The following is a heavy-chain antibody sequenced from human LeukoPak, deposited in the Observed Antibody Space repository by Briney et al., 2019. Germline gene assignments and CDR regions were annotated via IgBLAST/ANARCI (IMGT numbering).Heavy chain of an antibody. D-gene: IGHD3-3*01. CDR3: ARQPRITVFGVVKKGGNWFDP. CDR1: GGSISSGSYY. CDR2: IYTSGST. J-gene: IGHJ5*02. Sequence: PSQTLSLTCTVSGGSISSGSYYWSWIRQPAGKGLEWIGRIYTSGSTNYNPSLKSRVTISVDTSKNQFSLKLSSVTAADTAVYYCARQPRITVFGVVKKGGNWFDPWGQGTLVTVSS. V-gene: IGHV4-61*02.